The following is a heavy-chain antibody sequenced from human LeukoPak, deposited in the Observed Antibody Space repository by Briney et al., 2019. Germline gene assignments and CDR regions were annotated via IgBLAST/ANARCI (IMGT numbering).Heavy chain of an antibody. CDR1: GGSITNTNY. V-gene: IGHV4-4*02. CDR2: VNLQGST. J-gene: IGHJ4*02. CDR3: AREGGLYRPLDY. Sequence: PSETLSLTCGVSGGSITNTNYWTWVRQPPGKGLEWIGEVNLQGSTNYNPSLMGRVAISVDTSENHISLQLTSVTAADTAVYYCAREGGLYRPLDYSGQGTLVTVPS.